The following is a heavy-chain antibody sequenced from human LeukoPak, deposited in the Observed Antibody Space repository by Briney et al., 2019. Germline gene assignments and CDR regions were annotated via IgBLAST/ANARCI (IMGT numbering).Heavy chain of an antibody. CDR1: GGSISSSSYY. Sequence: PSETLSLTCTVSGGSISSSSYYWGRIRQPPGKGLEWIGSIYYSGSTYYNPSLKSRVTISVDTSKNQFSLKLSSVTAADTAVYYCARLSMRSSGYYNFDAFDIWGQGTMVTVSS. V-gene: IGHV4-39*01. CDR3: ARLSMRSSGYYNFDAFDI. CDR2: IYYSGST. J-gene: IGHJ3*02. D-gene: IGHD3-22*01.